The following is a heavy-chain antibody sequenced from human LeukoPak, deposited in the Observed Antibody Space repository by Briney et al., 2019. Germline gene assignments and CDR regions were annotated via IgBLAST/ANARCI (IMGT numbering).Heavy chain of an antibody. CDR1: GFNFSDYY. V-gene: IGHV3-11*01. CDR2: MSSRSGII. J-gene: IGHJ4*02. Sequence: LGGSLRLSCVASGFNFSDYYMNWIRQSPGKGLEWISYMSSRSGIIYYADSVKGRFTISRDDSKNTLYLQMNSLRAEDTAVYYCAKDSPVATWWGQGTLVTVSS. CDR3: AKDSPVATW. D-gene: IGHD1-26*01.